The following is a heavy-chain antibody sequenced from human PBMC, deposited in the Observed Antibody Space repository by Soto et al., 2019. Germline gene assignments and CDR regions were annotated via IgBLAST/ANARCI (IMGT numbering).Heavy chain of an antibody. Sequence: SETLSLTCTVSGGSISSSSYYWGWIRQPPGKGLEWIGSIYYSGSTYYNPSLKSRVTISVDTSKNQFSLKLSSVTAADTAVYYCARHDSNYVKFGGRAVYWAQGTLVTVSS. V-gene: IGHV4-39*01. D-gene: IGHD4-4*01. J-gene: IGHJ4*02. CDR3: ARHDSNYVKFGGRAVY. CDR1: GGSISSSSYY. CDR2: IYYSGST.